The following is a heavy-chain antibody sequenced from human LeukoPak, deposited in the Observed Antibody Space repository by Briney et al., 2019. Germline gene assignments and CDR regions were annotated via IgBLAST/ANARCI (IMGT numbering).Heavy chain of an antibody. D-gene: IGHD6-19*01. CDR1: GGSISSGSYY. CDR2: IFTRGTT. J-gene: IGHJ4*02. Sequence: SQTLSLTCTVSGGSISSGSYYWNWIRQPAGKGLEWLGNIFTRGTTNYNASLESRLTISLDTARNQFSLSLRSVTAADTAIYFCARSSLAVYFNYWGQGTLVTASS. CDR3: ARSSLAVYFNY. V-gene: IGHV4-61*09.